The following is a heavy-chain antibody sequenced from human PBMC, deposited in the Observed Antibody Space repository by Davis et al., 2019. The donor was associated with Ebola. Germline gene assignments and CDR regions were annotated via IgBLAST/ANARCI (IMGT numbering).Heavy chain of an antibody. Sequence: GGSLRLSCKGSGYSFTSYWIAWVRQMPGKGLEWMGIIYPGDSDTRYSPSFQGQVTFSADKSISTAYLQWSSLKASDTAIYYCARLWDTSMPTPPDYWGQGTLVTVSS. D-gene: IGHD2/OR15-2a*01. CDR3: ARLWDTSMPTPPDY. J-gene: IGHJ4*02. CDR1: GYSFTSYW. CDR2: IYPGDSDT. V-gene: IGHV5-51*01.